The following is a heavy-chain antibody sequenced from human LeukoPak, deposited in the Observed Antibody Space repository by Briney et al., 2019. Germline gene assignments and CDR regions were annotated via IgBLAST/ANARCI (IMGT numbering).Heavy chain of an antibody. V-gene: IGHV4-59*01. CDR2: MYSSGSI. D-gene: IGHD3-10*01. Sequence: SETLSLTCTVAGGSISSYYWTWIRQPPGKGLEWIGYMYSSGSINYLPSLKSRVTISIDMSKNQFSLRLSAVTAADTAVYYCARGGSGRNYPYFDYWGLGTLVTVSS. J-gene: IGHJ4*02. CDR1: GGSISSYY. CDR3: ARGGSGRNYPYFDY.